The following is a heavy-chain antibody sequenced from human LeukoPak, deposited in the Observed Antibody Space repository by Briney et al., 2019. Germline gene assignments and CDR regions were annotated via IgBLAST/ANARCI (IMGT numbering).Heavy chain of an antibody. CDR1: GYTFTSYD. CDR2: MNPNSGNT. Sequence: GASVKVACKASGYTFTSYDINWVRQATGQGLEWMGWMNPNSGNTGYAQKFQGRVTITRNTSISTAYMELSSLRSEDTAVYYCARGDSSGWYLDYWGQGTLVTVSS. CDR3: ARGDSSGWYLDY. V-gene: IGHV1-8*03. D-gene: IGHD6-19*01. J-gene: IGHJ4*02.